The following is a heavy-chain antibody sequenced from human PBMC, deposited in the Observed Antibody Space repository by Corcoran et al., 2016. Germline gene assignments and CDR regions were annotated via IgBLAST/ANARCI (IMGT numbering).Heavy chain of an antibody. CDR2: IYYSGST. V-gene: IGHV4-61*01. Sequence: QVQLQESGPGLVKPSETLSLTCTVSGGSVSSGSYYWSWIRQPPGKGLEWIGYIYYSGSTNYNPSLKSRVTISVDTSKNQFSLKQSAVTAADTALYYCATWGKPTVTTPLGFDPWGQGTLVTVSS. CDR3: ATWGKPTVTTPLGFDP. D-gene: IGHD4-4*01. CDR1: GGSVSSGSYY. J-gene: IGHJ5*02.